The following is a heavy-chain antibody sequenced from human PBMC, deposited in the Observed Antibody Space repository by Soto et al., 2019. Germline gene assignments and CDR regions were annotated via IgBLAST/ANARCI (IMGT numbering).Heavy chain of an antibody. CDR1: GGSISSSSYY. V-gene: IGHV4-39*01. CDR2: IYYSGST. D-gene: IGHD2-2*01. CDR3: ASIAVGPAAIYWFDP. J-gene: IGHJ5*02. Sequence: SETLSLTCTVSGGSISSSSYYWGWIRQPPGKGLEWIGSIYYSGSTYYNPSLKSRVTISVDTSKNQSSLKLSSVTAADTAVYYCASIAVGPAAIYWFDPWGQGTLVTVSS.